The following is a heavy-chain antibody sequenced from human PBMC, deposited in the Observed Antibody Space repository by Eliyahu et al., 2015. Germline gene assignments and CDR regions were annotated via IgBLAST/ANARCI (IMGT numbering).Heavy chain of an antibody. D-gene: IGHD4-11*01. J-gene: IGHJ5*02. CDR1: GFSLSTSGVG. CDR3: AHSREVTTGGLFDP. Sequence: QITLKESGPTLVKPTQTLTLTCTFSGFSLSTSGVGVGWIRQPPGKALEWLALIYWDDDKRYSPSLKSRLTITKDTSKNQVVLTMTNMDPVDTATYYCAHSREVTTGGLFDPWGQGTLVTVSS. V-gene: IGHV2-5*02. CDR2: IYWDDDK.